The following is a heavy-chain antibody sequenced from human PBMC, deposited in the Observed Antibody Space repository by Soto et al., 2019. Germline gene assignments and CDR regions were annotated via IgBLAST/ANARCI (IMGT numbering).Heavy chain of an antibody. CDR2: INAGNGNT. J-gene: IGHJ4*02. V-gene: IGHV1-3*01. D-gene: IGHD3-16*02. CDR3: ARGRGRDYNWGSYRVY. CDR1: GYTFTSYA. Sequence: QVQLVQSGAEVKKPGASVKVSCKASGYTFTSYAMHWVRQAPGQRLEWMGWINAGNGNTKYSQKFQGRVTITRDTSASTAYLELSSLRSEDTAVYYCARGRGRDYNWGSYRVYWGQGTLVTASS.